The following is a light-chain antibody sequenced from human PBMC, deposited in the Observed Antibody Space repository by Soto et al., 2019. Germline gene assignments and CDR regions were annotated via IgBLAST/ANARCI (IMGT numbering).Light chain of an antibody. CDR3: SSYAGSKNLV. CDR1: SSDVGGYNS. Sequence: QAVVTQPPSASGSPGQSVTISCTGTSSDVGGYNSVSWYQQHPGKAPKLMIYEVSKRPSGVPDRFSASKSGNTASLTVSGLQAEDEADYYCSSYAGSKNLVFGGGTKVTVL. V-gene: IGLV2-8*01. CDR2: EVS. J-gene: IGLJ2*01.